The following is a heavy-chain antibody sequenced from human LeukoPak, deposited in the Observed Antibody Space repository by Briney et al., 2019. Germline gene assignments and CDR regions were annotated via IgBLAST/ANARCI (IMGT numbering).Heavy chain of an antibody. V-gene: IGHV4-34*01. CDR3: DVVVVAATAFGWFDP. CDR1: GGSFSGYY. CDR2: INHSGST. J-gene: IGHJ5*02. D-gene: IGHD2-15*01. Sequence: SETLSLTCAVYGGSFSGYYWSWIRQPPGKGLEWIGEINHSGSTNYNPSLKSRVTISVDTSKNQFSLKLSSVTAADTAVYYCDVVVVAATAFGWFDPWGQGTLVTVSS.